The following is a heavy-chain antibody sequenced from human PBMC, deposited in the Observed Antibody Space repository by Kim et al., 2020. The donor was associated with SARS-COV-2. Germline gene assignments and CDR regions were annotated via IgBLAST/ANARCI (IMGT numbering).Heavy chain of an antibody. J-gene: IGHJ4*02. CDR2: IYYSGST. V-gene: IGHV4-39*01. CDR1: GGSISSSSYY. D-gene: IGHD3-16*01. Sequence: SETLSLTCTVSGGSISSSSYYWGWIRQPPGKGLEWIGSIYYSGSTYYNPSLKSRVTISVDTSKNQFSLKLSSVTAADTSVYYCARHGLGGSWIEDPRDYWGQGTLVTVSS. CDR3: ARHGLGGSWIEDPRDY.